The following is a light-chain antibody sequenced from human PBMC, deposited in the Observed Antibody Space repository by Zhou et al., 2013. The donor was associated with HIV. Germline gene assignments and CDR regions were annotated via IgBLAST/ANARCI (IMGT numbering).Light chain of an antibody. CDR2: LGS. CDR1: QSLLYSNGYNY. J-gene: IGKJ2*01. CDR3: MQALQTVT. Sequence: DIVMTQSPLSLPVTPGEPASISCRSSQSLLYSNGYNYLDWYLQKPGQSPQLLIYLGSNRASGVLDRFSGSRSGTDFTLKISRVEAEDVGVYYCMQALQTVTFGQGTKLEIK. V-gene: IGKV2-28*01.